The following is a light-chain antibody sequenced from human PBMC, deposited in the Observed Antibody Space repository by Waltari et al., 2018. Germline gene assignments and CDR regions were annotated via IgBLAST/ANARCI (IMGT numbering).Light chain of an antibody. J-gene: IGKJ2*02. CDR1: HNIGTF. V-gene: IGKV1-39*01. CDR2: AAS. Sequence: DIQMTQSPVSLSASVGDTVTITCRASHNIGTFLSWYQQRPAKAPPGRIYAASTLQRGVPSRFSGSGSGTDFTLTIFSLQPEDFATYFCQQTYSALCCTFGQGTKLEIK. CDR3: QQTYSALCCT.